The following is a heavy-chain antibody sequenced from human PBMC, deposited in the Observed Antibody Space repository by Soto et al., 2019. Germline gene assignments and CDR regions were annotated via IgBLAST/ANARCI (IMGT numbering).Heavy chain of an antibody. J-gene: IGHJ4*02. CDR2: IYYSGST. V-gene: IGHV4-59*01. CDR3: ARAPHRLVPNDY. D-gene: IGHD2-2*01. Sequence: SETLSLTCTVSGGSISSYYWSWIRQPPGKGLEWIGYIYYSGSTNYNPSLKSRVTISVDTSKNQFSLKLSSVTAADTAVYYCARAPHRLVPNDYWGQGTLVTVSS. CDR1: GGSISSYY.